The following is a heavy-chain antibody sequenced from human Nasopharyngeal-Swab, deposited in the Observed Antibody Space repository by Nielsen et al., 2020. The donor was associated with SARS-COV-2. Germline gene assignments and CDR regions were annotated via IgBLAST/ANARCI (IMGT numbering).Heavy chain of an antibody. V-gene: IGHV3-21*01. J-gene: IGHJ6*02. CDR2: ISSSSTYI. CDR3: ARDGLDYDFWSAYSMDV. CDR1: GLTFSNYN. D-gene: IGHD3-3*01. Sequence: GESLKISCAASGLTFSNYNMNWVRQAPGKGLEWVSSISSSSTYIYYADSVKGRLTISRDNTKNSLSLQMNSLRAEDTAVYYCARDGLDYDFWSAYSMDVWGQGTTVTVSS.